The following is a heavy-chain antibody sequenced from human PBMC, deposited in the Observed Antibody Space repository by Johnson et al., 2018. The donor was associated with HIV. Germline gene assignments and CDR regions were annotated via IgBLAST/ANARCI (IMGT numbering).Heavy chain of an antibody. Sequence: VQLVESGGGLVQPGGSLRLSCAASGFTFSRYDMHWVRQATGKGLEWVSGIGTAGDTYYPGSVTGRFTISRENAKNSFYLQMNSLRAGDTAVYYCTRGGRLTYYHDSSGYSYDAFDIWGQGTMVTVSS. CDR3: TRGGRLTYYHDSSGYSYDAFDI. D-gene: IGHD3-22*01. V-gene: IGHV3-13*01. J-gene: IGHJ3*02. CDR2: IGTAGDT. CDR1: GFTFSRYD.